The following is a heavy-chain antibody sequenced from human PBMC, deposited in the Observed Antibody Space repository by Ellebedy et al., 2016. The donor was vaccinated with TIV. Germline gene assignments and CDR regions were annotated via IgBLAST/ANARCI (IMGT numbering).Heavy chain of an antibody. CDR1: GDSISSFY. CDR2: IYHTGST. J-gene: IGHJ5*02. CDR3: ARHIWAPYDISNGFDP. Sequence: MPSETLSLTCTVSGDSISSFYWSWIRQPPGKGLEWIGYIYHTGSTYYNPSLQSRVTISVDTSKNQFSLKLSSVTAADTAVYYCARHIWAPYDISNGFDPWGQGTLVTVSS. V-gene: IGHV4-59*08. D-gene: IGHD3-9*01.